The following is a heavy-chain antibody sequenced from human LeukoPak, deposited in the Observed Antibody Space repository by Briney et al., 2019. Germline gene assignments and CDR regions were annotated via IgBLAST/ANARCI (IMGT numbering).Heavy chain of an antibody. Sequence: KPSETLSLTCTVSGGSISSYYWSWIRQPPGKGLEWIGYIYYSGNTNYKPSLKSRVTISVDTSKNQFSLKLSSVTAADTAVYYCATPFSDSSGYKYWGQGTLVTVSS. CDR2: IYYSGNT. J-gene: IGHJ1*01. CDR3: ATPFSDSSGYKY. D-gene: IGHD3-22*01. V-gene: IGHV4-59*01. CDR1: GGSISSYY.